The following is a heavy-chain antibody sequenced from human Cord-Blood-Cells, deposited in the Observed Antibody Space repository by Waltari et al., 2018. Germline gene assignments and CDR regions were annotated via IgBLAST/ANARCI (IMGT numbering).Heavy chain of an antibody. V-gene: IGHV1-18*01. CDR3: ARDRLGVTMVQGVIDY. CDR2: ISAYNGNT. J-gene: IGHJ4*02. Sequence: QVQLVQSGAEVKKPGASVKVSCKASGYTFTSYGISWVRQAPGQGLEWRGWISAYNGNTNYAQKRQGRVTMTTDTSTSTAYMELRSLRSDDTAVYYCARDRLGVTMVQGVIDYWGQGTLVTVSS. D-gene: IGHD3-10*01. CDR1: GYTFTSYG.